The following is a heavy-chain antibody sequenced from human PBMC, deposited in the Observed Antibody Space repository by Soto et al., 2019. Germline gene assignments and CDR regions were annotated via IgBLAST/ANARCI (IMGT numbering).Heavy chain of an antibody. V-gene: IGHV2-5*02. Sequence: QITLKESGPTLVKPTQTLTLTCTLSGFSLTNSGVGVGWIRQPPGKALEWLALISWDDDKRYSPSLKRRLTITKDTSKDHVVLTLTNMDPADTPTYFCAHRTTTVPWWFDPCGQGALVTVSS. D-gene: IGHD4-17*01. CDR3: AHRTTTVPWWFDP. CDR2: ISWDDDK. J-gene: IGHJ5*02. CDR1: GFSLTNSGVG.